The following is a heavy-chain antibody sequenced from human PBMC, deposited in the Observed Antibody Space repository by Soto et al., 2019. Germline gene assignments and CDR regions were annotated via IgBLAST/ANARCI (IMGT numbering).Heavy chain of an antibody. Sequence: QVQLVESGGGVVQPGRSLRLSCAASGFTFSSYAMHWVRQAPGKGLEWVAAMSFDGYDKYYADSVKGRFTISRDNSIDTLYLQMTSLRAEDTAVYYCARDLKKVVRGIDYWGQGTLVTVSS. D-gene: IGHD3-10*01. CDR3: ARDLKKVVRGIDY. CDR2: MSFDGYDK. CDR1: GFTFSSYA. V-gene: IGHV3-30-3*01. J-gene: IGHJ4*02.